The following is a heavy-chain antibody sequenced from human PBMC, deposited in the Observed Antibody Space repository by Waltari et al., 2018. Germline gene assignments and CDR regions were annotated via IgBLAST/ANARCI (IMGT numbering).Heavy chain of an antibody. D-gene: IGHD6-13*01. Sequence: EVQLVQSGAEVKKPGATVKISCKASGYTFTDYYMHWVQQAPGKGLEWMGRVDPEDGETIYAEKFQGRVTITADTSTDTAYMELGSLRSEDTAAYYCATGVEGTAAPYYYYYYYMDVWGKGTTVTVSS. CDR1: GYTFTDYY. CDR3: ATGVEGTAAPYYYYYYYMDV. V-gene: IGHV1-69-2*01. J-gene: IGHJ6*03. CDR2: VDPEDGET.